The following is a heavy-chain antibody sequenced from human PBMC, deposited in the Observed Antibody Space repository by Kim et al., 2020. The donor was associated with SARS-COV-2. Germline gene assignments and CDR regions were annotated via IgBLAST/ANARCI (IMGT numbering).Heavy chain of an antibody. CDR2: INHSGST. CDR1: GGSFSGYY. Sequence: SETLSLTCAVYGGSFSGYYWSWIRQPPGKGLEWIGEINHSGSTNYNPSLKSRVTISVDTSKNQFSLKLSSVTAADTAVYYCAGVYYYDSSGYYERIFDYWGQGTLVTVSS. V-gene: IGHV4-34*01. D-gene: IGHD3-22*01. CDR3: AGVYYYDSSGYYERIFDY. J-gene: IGHJ4*02.